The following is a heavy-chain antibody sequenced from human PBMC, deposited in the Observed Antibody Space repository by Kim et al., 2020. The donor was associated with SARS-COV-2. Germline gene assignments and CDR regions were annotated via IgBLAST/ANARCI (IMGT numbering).Heavy chain of an antibody. V-gene: IGHV3-53*01. Sequence: GGSLRLSCAVSGYSIANNYMSWVRQAPGKGLEWVSVIYSGGSTTYSEAVKGGCTFIRDNTTNTMYYQLINSRAADTAADYCGGRHYSRGCCDLFDWGEG. CDR2: IYSGGST. J-gene: IGHJ1*01. D-gene: IGHD2-15*01. CDR1: GYSIANNY. CDR3: GGRHYSRGCCDLFD.